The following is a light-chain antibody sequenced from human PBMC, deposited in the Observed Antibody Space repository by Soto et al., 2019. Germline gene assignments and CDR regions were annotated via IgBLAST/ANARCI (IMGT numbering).Light chain of an antibody. CDR2: DVS. CDR3: SSYTSSTAV. Sequence: QSALTQPASVSGSPGQSIAISCTGTSSDVGTYSFVSWYQQHPGKAPKLLIYDVSNRPSGVSDRSSGSKSGNTASLTISGLQAEDEADYYCSSYTSSTAVFGGGTKVTVL. J-gene: IGLJ2*01. V-gene: IGLV2-14*03. CDR1: SSDVGTYSF.